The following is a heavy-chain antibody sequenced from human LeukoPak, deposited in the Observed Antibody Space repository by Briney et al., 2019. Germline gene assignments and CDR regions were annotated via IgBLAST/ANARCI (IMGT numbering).Heavy chain of an antibody. Sequence: PGGSLRLSCAASGFTFSSYWMTWVRQAPGKGLEWVANIKHNGDELNYVDSVEDRFTIFRDNAKNSLYLHMTGLRAEDTAVYYCARELRTFDSWGQGTLVTVSS. V-gene: IGHV3-7*01. D-gene: IGHD3-16*01. CDR2: IKHNGDEL. J-gene: IGHJ4*02. CDR1: GFTFSSYW. CDR3: ARELRTFDS.